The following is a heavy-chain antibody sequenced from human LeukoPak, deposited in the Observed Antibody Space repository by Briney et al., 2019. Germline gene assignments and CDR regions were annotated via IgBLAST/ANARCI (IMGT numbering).Heavy chain of an antibody. D-gene: IGHD3-10*01. V-gene: IGHV4/OR15-8*01. CDR3: ARTSRINMVLDP. CDR2: IYHSGST. J-gene: IGHJ5*02. Sequence: PSETLSLTCGVSGGSISNTNWWTWVRPPPGKGVEWIGEIYHSGSTNYNPSLKSRVTISVDKSKNQFSLKLSSVPAADTAVYYCARTSRINMVLDPWGQGTLVTVSS. CDR1: GGSISNTNW.